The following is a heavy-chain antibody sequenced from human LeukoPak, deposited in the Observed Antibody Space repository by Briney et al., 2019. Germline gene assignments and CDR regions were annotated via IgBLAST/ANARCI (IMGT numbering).Heavy chain of an antibody. D-gene: IGHD1-26*01. CDR3: ARDRSSVGVPNDY. CDR1: GYSISSGYY. CDR2: IYHSGST. V-gene: IGHV4-38-2*02. J-gene: IGHJ4*02. Sequence: SETLSLTCTVSGYSISSGYYWGWIRQPPGKGLEWIGSIYHSGSTYYNPSLKSRVTISVDTSKNQFSLKLSSVTAADTAVYYCARDRSSVGVPNDYWGQGTLVTVSS.